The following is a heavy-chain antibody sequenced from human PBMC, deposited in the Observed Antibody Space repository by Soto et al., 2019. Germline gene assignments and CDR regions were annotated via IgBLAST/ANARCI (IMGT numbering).Heavy chain of an antibody. V-gene: IGHV3-23*01. J-gene: IGHJ6*02. D-gene: IGHD1-1*01. CDR2: ISGSGGSI. Sequence: GSLRLSCADSGFTFSTYAMNWVRQAPGNGLEWVSAISGSGGSIHYADSVKGRFTISRDNSKNTLYLQMNSLRDEDTAVYHCVKGYWKGDVWGQGTTVTVSS. CDR3: VKGYWKGDV. CDR1: GFTFSTYA.